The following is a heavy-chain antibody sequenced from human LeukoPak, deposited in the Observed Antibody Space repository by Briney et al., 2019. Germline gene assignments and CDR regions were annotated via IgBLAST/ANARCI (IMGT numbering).Heavy chain of an antibody. CDR1: GFTFSRYP. CDR3: VSRLDV. Sequence: SLRLSCAVSGFTFSRYPMQWVRQAPGKGLEWVAVISHDGGNEDYTDSVKGRFTISRDNPNTTLYLQVDSLRPEDTAIYYCVSRLDVWGQGTTVTVSS. J-gene: IGHJ6*02. D-gene: IGHD6-6*01. CDR2: ISHDGGNE. V-gene: IGHV3-30-3*01.